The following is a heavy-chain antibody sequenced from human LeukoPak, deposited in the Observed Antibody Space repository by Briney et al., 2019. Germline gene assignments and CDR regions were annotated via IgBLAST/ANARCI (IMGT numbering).Heavy chain of an antibody. CDR3: ARDRMGVYFDY. J-gene: IGHJ4*02. CDR2: IKQDGSEK. Sequence: GGSLRLSCAASGFTFSNYWMTWVRQAPGKGLEWVANIKQDGSEKYYVDSVKGRFTISRDNAKNSLYLQMNSLRAEDTAVYYCARDRMGVYFDYWGQGTLVTVSS. D-gene: IGHD3-16*01. V-gene: IGHV3-7*01. CDR1: GFTFSNYW.